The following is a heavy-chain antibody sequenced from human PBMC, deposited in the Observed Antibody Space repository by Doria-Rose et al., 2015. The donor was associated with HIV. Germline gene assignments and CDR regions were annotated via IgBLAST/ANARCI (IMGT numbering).Heavy chain of an antibody. V-gene: IGHV4-31*03. J-gene: IGHJ4*02. CDR2: TYYTGTS. Sequence: QVQLPESGPGLVKPSETLSLTCSVSGASVSSRGYYWNWIRQVPGKGLESLGYTYYTGTSDYSPSLKSRLNMAVDTSKNQFSLKLSFVTVADTAVYYCARMGSYRELDYWGQGALVIVSA. CDR1: GASVSSRGYY. CDR3: ARMGSYRELDY. D-gene: IGHD3-3*01.